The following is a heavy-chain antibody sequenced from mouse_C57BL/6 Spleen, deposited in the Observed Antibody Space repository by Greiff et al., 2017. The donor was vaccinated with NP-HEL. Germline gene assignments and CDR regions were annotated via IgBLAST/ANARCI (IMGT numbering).Heavy chain of an antibody. Sequence: QVQLQQSGPELVKPGASVKISCKASGYAFSSSWMNWVKQRPGKGLEWIGRIYPGDGDTNYNGKFKGKATLTADKSSSTAYMQLSSLTSEDSAVYFCARADGSSFDYWGQGTTLTVSS. CDR2: IYPGDGDT. D-gene: IGHD1-1*01. J-gene: IGHJ2*01. CDR3: ARADGSSFDY. CDR1: GYAFSSSW. V-gene: IGHV1-82*01.